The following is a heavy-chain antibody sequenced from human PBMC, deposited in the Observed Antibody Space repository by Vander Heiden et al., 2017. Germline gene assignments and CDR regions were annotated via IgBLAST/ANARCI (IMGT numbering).Heavy chain of an antibody. V-gene: IGHV2-26*01. CDR2: IFSNDEK. Sequence: QVTLKESGPVLVKPTDTLTLPCTVSGFSLSKARMGVSWIRQPPGKALEWLAHIFSNDEKSYSTSLKSRLTISKDTSKSQLVLTMTNMDPVDTATYYCARILYSSSWQSRFDYWGQGTLVTVSS. J-gene: IGHJ4*02. CDR1: GFSLSKARMG. CDR3: ARILYSSSWQSRFDY. D-gene: IGHD6-13*01.